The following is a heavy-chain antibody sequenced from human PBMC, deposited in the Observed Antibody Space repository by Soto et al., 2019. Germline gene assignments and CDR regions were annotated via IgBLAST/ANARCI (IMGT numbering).Heavy chain of an antibody. CDR3: AKDLTGYYYGMDV. J-gene: IGHJ6*02. CDR2: VSSSSSNN. CDR1: GFTFSDYS. V-gene: IGHV3-48*01. Sequence: PGGSLRLSCAASGFTFSDYSMNWVRQAPGKGLEWVSFVSSSSSNNYYADSVKGRFTISRDNSKNTLYLQMNSLRAEDTAVYYCAKDLTGYYYGMDVWGQGTTVTVSS.